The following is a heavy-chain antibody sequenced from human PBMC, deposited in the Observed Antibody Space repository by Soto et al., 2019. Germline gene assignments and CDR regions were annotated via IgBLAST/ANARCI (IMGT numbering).Heavy chain of an antibody. V-gene: IGHV3-21*01. J-gene: IGHJ4*02. CDR2: ISSSSSYI. CDR3: ASGASSGWYVLDY. CDR1: GFTFSSYS. Sequence: PGGSLRLSCAASGFTFSSYSMNWVRQAPGKGLEWVSSISSSSSYIYYADSVKGRFTISRDNAKNSLYLQMNSLRAEDTAVYYCASGASSGWYVLDYWGQGTLVTVSS. D-gene: IGHD6-19*01.